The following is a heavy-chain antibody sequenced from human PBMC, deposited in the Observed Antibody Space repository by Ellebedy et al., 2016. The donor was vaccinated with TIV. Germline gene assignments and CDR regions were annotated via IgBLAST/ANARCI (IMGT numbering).Heavy chain of an antibody. D-gene: IGHD6-19*01. Sequence: GESLKISCAASGFTFSSYAMSWVRQAPGKGLEWVSTISNSGGSTYYANSVEGRFIISRDNSKRTLYLQMNSLRAEDTAVYYCAKGRGGGSDSSAPRYYFDSWGLGTLVTVSS. V-gene: IGHV3-23*01. J-gene: IGHJ4*02. CDR2: ISNSGGST. CDR3: AKGRGGGSDSSAPRYYFDS. CDR1: GFTFSSYA.